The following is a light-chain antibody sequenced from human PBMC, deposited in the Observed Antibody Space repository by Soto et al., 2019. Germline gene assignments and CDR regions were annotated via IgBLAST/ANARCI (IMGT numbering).Light chain of an antibody. Sequence: EIVLTQSPGTLSLSPGERATLSCRASQSVSSSYLAWYQQKPGQAPRLLIYGASNRATGNPGSFGGSESGKDFTLTISRLEPEDFAVYYLHQYGSSPYTFGHGTKLEVK. J-gene: IGKJ2*01. CDR1: QSVSSSY. V-gene: IGKV3-20*01. CDR2: GAS. CDR3: HQYGSSPYT.